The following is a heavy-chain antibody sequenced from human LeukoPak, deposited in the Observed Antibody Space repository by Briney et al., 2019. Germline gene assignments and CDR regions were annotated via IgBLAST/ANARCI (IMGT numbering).Heavy chain of an antibody. D-gene: IGHD3-22*01. Sequence: GGSLRLSCAASGFTFSTYAMSWVRQAPGKGLEWVSSISSSGDRTFYADSVKDRFTISRDNSENTLYLQMSRLRAEDTAVYYCAKDRPNYHESNGHYYRLNGDYWGQGTLVTVSS. CDR1: GFTFSTYA. V-gene: IGHV3-23*01. CDR3: AKDRPNYHESNGHYYRLNGDY. J-gene: IGHJ4*02. CDR2: ISSSGDRT.